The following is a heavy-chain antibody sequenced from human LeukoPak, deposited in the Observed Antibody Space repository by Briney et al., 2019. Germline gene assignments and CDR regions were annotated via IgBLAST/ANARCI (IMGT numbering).Heavy chain of an antibody. Sequence: GGSLRLSCAVSGFPFSTFWMSWVRQAPGKGLEWVSAISDSGSSTYYADSVKGRFTISRDNSKNTLYLQMNSLRVEDTAVYYCARDLNWETYWGQGTLVSVSS. J-gene: IGHJ4*02. CDR3: ARDLNWETY. CDR2: ISDSGSST. CDR1: GFPFSTFW. V-gene: IGHV3-23*01. D-gene: IGHD7-27*01.